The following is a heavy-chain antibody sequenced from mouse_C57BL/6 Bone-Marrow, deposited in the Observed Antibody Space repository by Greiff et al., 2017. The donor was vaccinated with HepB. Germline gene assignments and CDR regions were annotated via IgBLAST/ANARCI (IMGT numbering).Heavy chain of an antibody. J-gene: IGHJ3*01. D-gene: IGHD2-3*01. CDR2: IDPETGGT. CDR3: TRSDDGYYRYWFAY. Sequence: QVQLQQSGAELVRPGASVTLSCKASGYTFTDYEMHWVKQTPVHGLEWIGAIDPETGGTAYNQKFKGQAILTADKSSSTAYMELRSLTSEDSAVYYCTRSDDGYYRYWFAYWGQGTLVTVSA. CDR1: GYTFTDYE. V-gene: IGHV1-15*01.